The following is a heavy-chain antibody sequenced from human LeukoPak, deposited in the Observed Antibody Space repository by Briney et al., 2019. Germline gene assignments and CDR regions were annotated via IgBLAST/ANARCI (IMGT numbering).Heavy chain of an antibody. CDR2: IDPSDSYT. J-gene: IGHJ4*02. CDR3: ARPRSGCYVLDY. V-gene: IGHV5-10-1*01. CDR1: GYSFNSYW. D-gene: IGHD6-19*01. Sequence: GESLNISCKGFGYSFNSYWISWVRQMPGKGLEWMGRIDPSDSYTNYSPSFQGHVTISADKSISTAYLQWSSLKASDTAMYCCARPRSGCYVLDYWGQGTLVTVSS.